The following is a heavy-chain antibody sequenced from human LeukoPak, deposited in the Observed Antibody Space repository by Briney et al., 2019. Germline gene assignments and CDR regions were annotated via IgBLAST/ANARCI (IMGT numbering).Heavy chain of an antibody. J-gene: IGHJ6*02. Sequence: PSETLSLTCAVYGVSFSGYYWSWIRQPPGKGLEWIGEINHSGSTNYNPSLKSRVTISVDTSKNQFSLKLSSVTAADTAVYYCARTRITRITIFGVVTSGSYYYGMDVWGQGTTVTVSS. CDR1: GVSFSGYY. D-gene: IGHD3-3*01. CDR2: INHSGST. CDR3: ARTRITRITIFGVVTSGSYYYGMDV. V-gene: IGHV4-34*01.